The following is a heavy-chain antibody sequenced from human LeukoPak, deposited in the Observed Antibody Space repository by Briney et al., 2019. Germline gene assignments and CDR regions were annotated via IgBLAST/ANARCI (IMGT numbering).Heavy chain of an antibody. V-gene: IGHV1-18*01. CDR3: ARVSASSYWYFDL. CDR1: GYIFTNYG. Sequence: ASVKVSCKASGYIFTNYGISWVRQAPGQGLEWMGWISTYNGNTNYAQKLQGRDTMTTDTSTSTAYMQLRSLRSDDTAVYYCARVSASSYWYFDLWGRGTLVTVSS. D-gene: IGHD6-6*01. CDR2: ISTYNGNT. J-gene: IGHJ2*01.